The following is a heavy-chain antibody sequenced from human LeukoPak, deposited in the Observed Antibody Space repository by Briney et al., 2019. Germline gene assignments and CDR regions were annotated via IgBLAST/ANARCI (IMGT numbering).Heavy chain of an antibody. CDR2: ISNSGSTI. Sequence: PSETLSLTCAVYGGSFSDYYMSWIRQAPGKGLEWVSYISNSGSTIYYADSVKGRFTISRDNAKNSVYLQMNSLRAEDAAVYYCARAGLLWFGVDYWGRGTLVTVSS. J-gene: IGHJ4*02. CDR3: ARAGLLWFGVDY. V-gene: IGHV3-11*01. D-gene: IGHD3-10*01. CDR1: GGSFSDYY.